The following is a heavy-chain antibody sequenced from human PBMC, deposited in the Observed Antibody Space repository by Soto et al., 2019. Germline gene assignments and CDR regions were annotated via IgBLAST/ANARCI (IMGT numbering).Heavy chain of an antibody. V-gene: IGHV5-51*01. CDR1: GYRFTSSW. Sequence: PEESLKISCKASGYRFTSSWIGWVRQMPGKGMEWMGIIYPGDSDTRYRPSFQGQVTISADKSSSTAYLPWNSLQASDTAMYYCARLPRIVAPGXVFLDKWGQGTXVXV. CDR3: ARLPRIVAPGXVFLDK. CDR2: IYPGDSDT. J-gene: IGHJ4*02. D-gene: IGHD3-22*01.